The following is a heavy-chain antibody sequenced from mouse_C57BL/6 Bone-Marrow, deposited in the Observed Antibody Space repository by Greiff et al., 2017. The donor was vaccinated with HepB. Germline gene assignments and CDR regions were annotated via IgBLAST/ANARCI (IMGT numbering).Heavy chain of an antibody. J-gene: IGHJ3*01. D-gene: IGHD1-1*01. CDR2: IYPRSGNT. CDR1: GYTFTSYG. V-gene: IGHV1-81*01. CDR3: AREDYGSSPWAY. Sequence: VQGVESGAELARPGASVKLSCKASGYTFTSYGISWVKQSTGQGLEWIGEIYPRSGNTYYNEKFKGKATLTADKSSSTAYMELRSLTSEDSAVYFGAREDYGSSPWAYWGQGTVVTVSA.